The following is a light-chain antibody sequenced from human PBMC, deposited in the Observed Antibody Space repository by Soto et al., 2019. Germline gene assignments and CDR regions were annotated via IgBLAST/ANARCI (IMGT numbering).Light chain of an antibody. J-gene: IGLJ3*02. CDR2: DVN. CDR3: CSYAGSYSWV. V-gene: IGLV2-11*01. CDR1: SSDVGGYNY. Sequence: QSALTQPRSVSGSPGQSVTISCTGTSSDVGGYNYVSWYQQHPGKAPNLMIYDVNKRPSGVPDRFSGSKSGNTASLTISGHHAEDEADYYCCSYAGSYSWVFGGGTKLTVL.